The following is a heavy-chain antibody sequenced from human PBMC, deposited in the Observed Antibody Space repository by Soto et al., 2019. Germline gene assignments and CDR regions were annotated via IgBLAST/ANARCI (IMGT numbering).Heavy chain of an antibody. J-gene: IGHJ4*02. D-gene: IGHD5-18*01. CDR2: IDPSDSYT. V-gene: IGHV5-10-1*01. CDR3: ARHVNTAMVSDY. CDR1: GYSFTSYW. Sequence: GESLKISCKGSGYSFTSYWISWVRQMPGKGLEWMGRIDPSDSYTNYSPSFQGHVTISADKSISTAYLQWSSLKASDTAMYYCARHVNTAMVSDYWGQGTLVTVSS.